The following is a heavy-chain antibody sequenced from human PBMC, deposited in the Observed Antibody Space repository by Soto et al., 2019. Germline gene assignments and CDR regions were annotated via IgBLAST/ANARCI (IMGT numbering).Heavy chain of an antibody. CDR2: INHSGST. Sequence: SVTLSLTCAVYGGSFSGYYWSWIRQPPGKGLEWIGEINHSGSTNYNPSLKSRVTISVDTSKNQFSLKLSSVTAADTAVYYCARADWKVVAATTKSGSCFDYWGQGTLVTVSS. J-gene: IGHJ4*02. D-gene: IGHD2-15*01. CDR1: GGSFSGYY. V-gene: IGHV4-34*01. CDR3: ARADWKVVAATTKSGSCFDY.